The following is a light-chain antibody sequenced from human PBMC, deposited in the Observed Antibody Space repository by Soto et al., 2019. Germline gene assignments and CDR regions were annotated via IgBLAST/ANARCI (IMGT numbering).Light chain of an antibody. Sequence: DIQMTQSPSSLSASVGDRVTITCRASQSISSYLNWYQQKPGKAPKLLIYAASSLQSGVPSRFSGSGSGTDFTLTISSLQPEDFATYYCQQSYSTPRLTFGPGTKVDIK. CDR3: QQSYSTPRLT. CDR2: AAS. CDR1: QSISSY. V-gene: IGKV1-39*01. J-gene: IGKJ3*01.